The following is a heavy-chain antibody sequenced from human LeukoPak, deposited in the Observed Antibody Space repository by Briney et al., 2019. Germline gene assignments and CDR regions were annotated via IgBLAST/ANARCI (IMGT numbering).Heavy chain of an antibody. V-gene: IGHV4-34*01. CDR2: INHSGST. Sequence: SETLSLTCAVYGGSFSGYYWSWIRQPPGKGLEWIGEINHSGSTNYNPSLKSRVTISVDTSKNQFSLKLSSVTAADTAVYYCARHPLRYYFDYWGQGALVTVSS. J-gene: IGHJ4*02. CDR1: GGSFSGYY. CDR3: ARHPLRYYFDY.